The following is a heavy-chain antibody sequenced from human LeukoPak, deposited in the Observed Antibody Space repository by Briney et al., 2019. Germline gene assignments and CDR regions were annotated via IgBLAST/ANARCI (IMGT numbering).Heavy chain of an antibody. Sequence: GGSLRLSCAASGFAFSSYWMHWVRQAPGKGLVWVSRINSDGSSTSYADSVKGRFTISRDNAKNTLYLQMNSLRAEDTAVYYCARVRVDCLSKTKYFDYWGQGTLVTVSS. V-gene: IGHV3-74*01. J-gene: IGHJ4*02. D-gene: IGHD3-9*01. CDR3: ARVRVDCLSKTKYFDY. CDR2: INSDGSST. CDR1: GFAFSSYW.